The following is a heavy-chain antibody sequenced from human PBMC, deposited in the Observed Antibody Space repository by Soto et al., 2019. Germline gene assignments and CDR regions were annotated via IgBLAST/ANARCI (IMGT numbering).Heavy chain of an antibody. CDR1: GGTFSSYA. CDR2: IIPIFGTA. D-gene: IGHD3-10*01. CDR3: AGPTMDYYYYYGMDV. J-gene: IGHJ6*02. Sequence: QVQLVQSGAEVKKPGSSVKVSCKASGGTFSSYAISWVRQAPGQGLEWMGGIIPIFGTANYAQKFQGRVTITADKSTSTDYMELSTLRSDDTAVYYCAGPTMDYYYYYGMDVWGQGTTVTVSS. V-gene: IGHV1-69*14.